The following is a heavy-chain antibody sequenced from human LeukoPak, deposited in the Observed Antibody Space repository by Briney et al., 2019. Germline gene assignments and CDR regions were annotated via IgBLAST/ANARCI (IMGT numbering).Heavy chain of an antibody. Sequence: GGSLRLSCAASGFTFSSYGMHWARQAPGKGLEWVAFIRYDGSNKYYADSVKGRFTISRDNSKNTLYLQMNSLRAEDTAVYYCAKLPYCSSTSCYSYYMDVWGKGTTVTVFS. CDR3: AKLPYCSSTSCYSYYMDV. CDR1: GFTFSSYG. CDR2: IRYDGSNK. D-gene: IGHD2-2*02. J-gene: IGHJ6*03. V-gene: IGHV3-30*02.